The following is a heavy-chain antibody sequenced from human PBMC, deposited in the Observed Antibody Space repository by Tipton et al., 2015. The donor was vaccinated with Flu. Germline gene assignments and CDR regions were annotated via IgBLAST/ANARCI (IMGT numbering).Heavy chain of an antibody. V-gene: IGHV4-38-2*02. D-gene: IGHD3-10*01. CDR2: IHYSGSP. Sequence: LRLSCTVSGDSIRRDYFWGWIRQAPGKGLEWIGNIHYSGSPHYNPSHKSRVTISVDTSKNQFSLNLKSVTAADTAWYYCVRDQGFGDGLTYDYYGMNVWGQWPTVTVSS. CDR3: VRDQGFGDGLTYDYYGMNV. J-gene: IGHJ6*02. CDR1: GDSIRRDYF.